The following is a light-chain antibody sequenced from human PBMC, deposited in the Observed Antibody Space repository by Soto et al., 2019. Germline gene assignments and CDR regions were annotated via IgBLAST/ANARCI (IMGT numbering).Light chain of an antibody. V-gene: IGKV3D-20*01. Sequence: EVVSTYYQPNLCLSAGEICTLYSGSSQSVSSSNLAWYQQKRGQSPRLLIYDASRRATGIPDRFSGSGSGTDFTLTISRLEPEDFALYYCQHYASTPPTFGQGTKVDIK. CDR1: QSVSSSN. CDR3: QHYASTPPT. J-gene: IGKJ1*01. CDR2: DAS.